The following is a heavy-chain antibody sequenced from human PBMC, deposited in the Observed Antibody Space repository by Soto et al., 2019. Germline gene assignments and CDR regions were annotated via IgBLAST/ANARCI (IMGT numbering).Heavy chain of an antibody. CDR1: GYTLANYG. V-gene: IGHV1-3*04. CDR3: ARGRSSSAYDGFDV. Sequence: ASVKVSCKASGYTLANYGIHWVRQAPGQRLEWMGWISTAKGNTKYSQNFQGRVSITWDTSASTAYMELSSLGSEDTAVYSCARGRSSSAYDGFDVWGQGTMVTVSS. CDR2: ISTAKGNT. J-gene: IGHJ3*01. D-gene: IGHD6-6*01.